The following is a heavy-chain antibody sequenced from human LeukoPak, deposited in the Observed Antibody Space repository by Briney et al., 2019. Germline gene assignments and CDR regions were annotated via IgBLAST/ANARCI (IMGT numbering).Heavy chain of an antibody. CDR3: ARRENYYGSGSPVHFDY. J-gene: IGHJ4*02. CDR2: IYPGDSDT. D-gene: IGHD3-10*01. Sequence: GESLKISCKGSGYSFTSYWIGWVRQMPGKGLEWMGIIYPGDSDTRYSPSFQGQVTISADKSISTAYLQWSSLKASDTAMYYCARRENYYGSGSPVHFDYWGQGTLVTVSS. CDR1: GYSFTSYW. V-gene: IGHV5-51*01.